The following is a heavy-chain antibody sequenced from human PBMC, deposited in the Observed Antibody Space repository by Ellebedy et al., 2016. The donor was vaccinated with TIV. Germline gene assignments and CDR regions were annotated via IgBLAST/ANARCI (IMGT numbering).Heavy chain of an antibody. CDR2: ISVYNGDT. J-gene: IGHJ4*02. V-gene: IGHV1-18*01. CDR3: ARVGWGYSGGEEY. D-gene: IGHD5-12*01. Sequence: ASVKVSCKASGFTFTSFGISWVRQAPGHGLEWMGWISVYNGDTKYAQKLQGRVTMTTDTSTATAYMELRSLTSDDTAVYYGARVGWGYSGGEEYWGQGALVIVSS. CDR1: GFTFTSFG.